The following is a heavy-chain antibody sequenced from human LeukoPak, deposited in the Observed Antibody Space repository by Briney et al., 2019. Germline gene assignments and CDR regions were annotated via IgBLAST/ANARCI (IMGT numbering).Heavy chain of an antibody. CDR2: INHNSGGT. CDR1: GYAFTGYY. Sequence: ASVKVSCKASGYAFTGYYIHWVRQAPGQGLELMGWINHNSGGTNYAQKFQGRVTVTRDTSISTAYMELRRLRSDDTAVYYCARVREGYWGQGTLVTVSS. J-gene: IGHJ4*02. D-gene: IGHD1-26*01. V-gene: IGHV1-2*02. CDR3: ARVREGY.